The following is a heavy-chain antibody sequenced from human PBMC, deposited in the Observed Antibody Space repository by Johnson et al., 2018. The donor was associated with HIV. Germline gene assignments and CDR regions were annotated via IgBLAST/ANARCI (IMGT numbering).Heavy chain of an antibody. CDR2: IYSDSGTSGT. J-gene: IGHJ3*02. Sequence: VQLVESGGGLIQPGGSLRLSCAASGFSVGTNYMSWVRQAPGMGLEWVSRIYSDSGTSGTNYADSVKGRFTISRDSSKNTLYLQMNSLRVKDTAVYYCAGERPQDAVWGSDRYSPPDALDIWGQGTMVTVSS. CDR3: AGERPQDAVWGSDRYSPPDALDI. CDR1: GFSVGTNY. D-gene: IGHD3-16*02. V-gene: IGHV3-53*01.